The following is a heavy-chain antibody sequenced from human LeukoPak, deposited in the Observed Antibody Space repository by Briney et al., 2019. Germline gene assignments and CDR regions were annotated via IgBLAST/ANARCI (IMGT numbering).Heavy chain of an antibody. V-gene: IGHV3-21*01. CDR1: GFTFDTYN. J-gene: IGHJ6*03. D-gene: IGHD2-21*01. Sequence: PGGSLRLSCAASGFTFDTYNFNWVRQAPGKGLEWVATIRSYSSYRHYGDSVKGRFTISRDDAERSVYLQMDNVRDEDTAVYFCTRYSEVYYYVDVWGTGTTVTVSS. CDR3: TRYSEVYYYVDV. CDR2: IRSYSSYR.